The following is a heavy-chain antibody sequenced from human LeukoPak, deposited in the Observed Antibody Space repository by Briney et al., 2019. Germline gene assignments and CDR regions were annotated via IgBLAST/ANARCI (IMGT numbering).Heavy chain of an antibody. CDR3: ARMYYYDSSGYSPDY. D-gene: IGHD3-22*01. V-gene: IGHV1-2*02. J-gene: IGHJ4*02. Sequence: DSVKPSCKASGHTFTGYYMHWLRQAPGQGLEWMGWINPNSGGTNYAQKFQGRVTMTRDTSISTAYMELSRLRSDDTAVYYCARMYYYDSSGYSPDYWGQGTLVTVSS. CDR1: GHTFTGYY. CDR2: INPNSGGT.